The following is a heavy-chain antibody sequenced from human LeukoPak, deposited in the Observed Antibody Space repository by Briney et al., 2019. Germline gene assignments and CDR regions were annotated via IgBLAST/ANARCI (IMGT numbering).Heavy chain of an antibody. D-gene: IGHD6-13*01. J-gene: IGHJ4*02. CDR2: IYYSGST. CDR3: AKVRVGSRYYFDY. V-gene: IGHV4-39*07. Sequence: KPSETLSLTCTVSGGSISSRTYYWGWIRQPPGKGLEWIGSIYYSGSTYYNASLKSRVTISVDTSKNHFSLKLSSMTAEDTAVYYCAKVRVGSRYYFDYWGQGTLVTVSS. CDR1: GGSISSRTYY.